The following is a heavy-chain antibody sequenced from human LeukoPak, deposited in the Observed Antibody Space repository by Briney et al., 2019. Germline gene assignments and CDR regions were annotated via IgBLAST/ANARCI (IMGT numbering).Heavy chain of an antibody. V-gene: IGHV3-23*01. CDR3: ARDLSPGYCSGGSCYSVTGY. D-gene: IGHD2-15*01. CDR2: ISGSGGTT. Sequence: PGGSLRLSCAASGFTFSSYAMTWVRQAPGKGLQWVSGISGSGGTTYYTDSVKGRFTISRDNSENTLYLQMSSLRADDTAVYYCARDLSPGYCSGGSCYSVTGYWGQGTLVTVSS. CDR1: GFTFSSYA. J-gene: IGHJ4*02.